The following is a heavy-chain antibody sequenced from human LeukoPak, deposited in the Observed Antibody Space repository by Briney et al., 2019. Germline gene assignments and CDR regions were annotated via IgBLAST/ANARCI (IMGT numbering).Heavy chain of an antibody. CDR2: FNPNSGGT. Sequence: ASVKVSCKASGYTFTGYYMHWVRQAPGQGLEWMGRFNPNSGGTNYAQKFQGRVTMTRDTSISTAYMELSRLRSDDTAVYYCARDNSFAYDAFDIWGQGTMVTVSS. V-gene: IGHV1-2*06. J-gene: IGHJ3*02. D-gene: IGHD2/OR15-2a*01. CDR1: GYTFTGYY. CDR3: ARDNSFAYDAFDI.